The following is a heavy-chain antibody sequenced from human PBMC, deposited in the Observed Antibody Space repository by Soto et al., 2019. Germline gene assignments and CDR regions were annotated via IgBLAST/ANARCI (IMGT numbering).Heavy chain of an antibody. CDR3: ARVSACSSTSCYTAIGGGYSYGLLDY. V-gene: IGHV4-30-4*01. D-gene: IGHD2-2*02. Sequence: PSETLSLTCTVSGGSISSGDYYWSWIRQPPGKGLEWIGYIYYSGSTYYNPSLKSRVTISVDTSKNQFSLKLSSVTAADTAVYYCARVSACSSTSCYTAIGGGYSYGLLDYWGQGTLVTVSS. CDR2: IYYSGST. J-gene: IGHJ4*02. CDR1: GGSISSGDYY.